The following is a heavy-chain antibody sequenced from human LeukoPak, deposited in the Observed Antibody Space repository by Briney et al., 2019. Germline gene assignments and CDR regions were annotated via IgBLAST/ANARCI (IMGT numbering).Heavy chain of an antibody. Sequence: GGSLRLSCAASGITFITSAKSWVRQAPGKGLEWVSAISGSGGSTYYADSVKGRFTISRDNSKNTLHLQMNSLRVEDTAVYYCAKLLRGTVVPYYDYWGQGTLVTVSS. CDR1: GITFITSA. CDR2: ISGSGGST. CDR3: AKLLRGTVVPYYDY. D-gene: IGHD3-10*01. J-gene: IGHJ4*02. V-gene: IGHV3-23*01.